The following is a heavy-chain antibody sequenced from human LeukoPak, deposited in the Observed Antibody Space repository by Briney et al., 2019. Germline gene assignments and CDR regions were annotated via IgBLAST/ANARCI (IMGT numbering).Heavy chain of an antibody. CDR3: AEFAPYCAGGRCSRRFDY. CDR1: GGSISSSSYY. J-gene: IGHJ4*02. D-gene: IGHD2-15*01. V-gene: IGHV4-61*05. Sequence: SETLSLTCTVSGGSISSSSYYWSSIRQPPGKGLEWIGYIYDSGSTNYNPSLKSRVSISLDTSRNQFSLKLSTVTAADTAVYYCAEFAPYCAGGRCSRRFDYWGQGALVVVSS. CDR2: IYDSGST.